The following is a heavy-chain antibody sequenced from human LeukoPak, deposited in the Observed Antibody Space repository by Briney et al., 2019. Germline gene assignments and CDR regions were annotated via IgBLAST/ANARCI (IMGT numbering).Heavy chain of an antibody. CDR2: IDPSGGST. CDR3: ARVFCSGGSCYSCDY. CDR1: GYTFSTYY. V-gene: IGHV1-46*01. D-gene: IGHD2-15*01. Sequence: ASVKVSCKASGYTFSTYYMHWVRQAPGQGLEWMGVIDPSGGSTNYARKFQGRVTMTSDTSMSTVYMELSSLRSEDTAVYYCARVFCSGGSCYSCDYWGQGTLVTVSS. J-gene: IGHJ4*02.